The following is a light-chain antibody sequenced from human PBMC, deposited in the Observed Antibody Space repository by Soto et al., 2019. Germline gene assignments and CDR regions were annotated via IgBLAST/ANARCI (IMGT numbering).Light chain of an antibody. CDR1: QDISNH. CDR2: DAS. Sequence: DIQMTQSPSSLSASVGDRVTITCRASQDISNHLNWYQQKPGKAPKLLIYDASNLETEVPSRFSGSGSGTDFTFTISSLQPEDIATYYCQHYDNLPPRLTFGGGTKVELK. CDR3: QHYDNLPPRLT. J-gene: IGKJ4*01. V-gene: IGKV1-33*01.